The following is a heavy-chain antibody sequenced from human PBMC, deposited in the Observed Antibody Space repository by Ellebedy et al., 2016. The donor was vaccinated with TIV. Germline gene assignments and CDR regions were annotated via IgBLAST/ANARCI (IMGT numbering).Heavy chain of an antibody. CDR2: ISTGSAYI. CDR1: GFTLSSSW. D-gene: IGHD1-26*01. CDR3: ARVVGALGYGMDV. Sequence: GESLKISCVASGFTLSSSWMHWVRQAPGKGLEWVSYISTGSAYIYYADSVKGRFTISRDNAKNSLYLQMNSLRAEDTAVYYCARVVGALGYGMDVWGQGTTVTVSS. V-gene: IGHV3-21*01. J-gene: IGHJ6*02.